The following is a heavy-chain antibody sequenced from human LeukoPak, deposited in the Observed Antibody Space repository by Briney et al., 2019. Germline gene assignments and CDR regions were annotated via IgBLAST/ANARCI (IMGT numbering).Heavy chain of an antibody. D-gene: IGHD6-13*01. Sequence: SETLSLTCTVSGGSISSYYWSWIRQPPGKGLEWIGYIYYSGSTNYNPSLKSRVTISVDTSKNQFSLKLSSVTAADTAVYYCARVGGIAAAGSWGDFDYWGQGTLVTVSS. CDR2: IYYSGST. J-gene: IGHJ4*02. CDR1: GGSISSYY. V-gene: IGHV4-59*12. CDR3: ARVGGIAAAGSWGDFDY.